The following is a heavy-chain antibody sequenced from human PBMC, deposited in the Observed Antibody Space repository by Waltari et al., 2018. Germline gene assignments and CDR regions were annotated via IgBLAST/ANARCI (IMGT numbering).Heavy chain of an antibody. CDR3: ARGGPLRYFDWPSRGSHFDY. Sequence: QVQLQQWGAGLLKPSETLSHTCAVYGGSFSGYYWSWIRKPPGKGMVWIGEVNNSGSTSYNPSLKSRVTISVDTSKNQCSLKLSSVTAAGTPVYYCARGGPLRYFDWPSRGSHFDYWGQGTLVTVSS. CDR2: VNNSGST. V-gene: IGHV4-34*01. J-gene: IGHJ4*02. D-gene: IGHD3-9*01. CDR1: GGSFSGYY.